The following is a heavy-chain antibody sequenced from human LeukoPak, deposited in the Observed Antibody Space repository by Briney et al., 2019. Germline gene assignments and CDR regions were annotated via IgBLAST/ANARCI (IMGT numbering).Heavy chain of an antibody. CDR2: IWNDGSNK. Sequence: GGSLRLSCVASKFIFIDSPMHWVRHPPGKGLEWVAVIWNDGSNKYYADSVKGRFTISRDNSKNTLYLQMSSLRAEDAAVYYCARDISSGSYGGFQHWGQGTQVSVSS. V-gene: IGHV3-33*08. CDR1: KFIFIDSP. D-gene: IGHD3-10*02. CDR3: ARDISSGSYGGFQH. J-gene: IGHJ1*01.